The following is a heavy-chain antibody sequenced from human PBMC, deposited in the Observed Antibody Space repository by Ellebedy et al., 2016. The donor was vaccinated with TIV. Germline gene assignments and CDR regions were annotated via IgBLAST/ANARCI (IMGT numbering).Heavy chain of an antibody. CDR2: ISAYNGNT. V-gene: IGHV1-18*01. D-gene: IGHD3-22*01. CDR3: ARGYYYDSSGYYVPDAFDI. J-gene: IGHJ3*02. Sequence: ASVKVSXKASGGTFSSYAISWVRQAPGQGLEWMGWISAYNGNTNYAQKLQGRVTMTTDTSTSTAYMELRSLRSDDTAVYYCARGYYYDSSGYYVPDAFDIWGQGTMVTVSS. CDR1: GGTFSSYA.